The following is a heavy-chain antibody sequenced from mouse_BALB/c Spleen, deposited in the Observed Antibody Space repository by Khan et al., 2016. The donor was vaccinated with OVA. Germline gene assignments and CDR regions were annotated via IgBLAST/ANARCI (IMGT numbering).Heavy chain of an antibody. CDR3: ARQPYYHYYIMDY. D-gene: IGHD2-10*01. Sequence: QVQLKESGPALVAPSQSLSITCTISGFSLTNYGVHWVRQPPGKGLEWLVVIWSDGSTTYNSALKSRLSISKDNSKSQVFLKMNSRQTDDTAMYYCARQPYYHYYIMDYWGQGTSVTVSS. CDR2: IWSDGST. J-gene: IGHJ4*01. V-gene: IGHV2-6-1*01. CDR1: GFSLTNYG.